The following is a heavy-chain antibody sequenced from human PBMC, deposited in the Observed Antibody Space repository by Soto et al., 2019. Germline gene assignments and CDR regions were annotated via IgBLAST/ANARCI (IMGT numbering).Heavy chain of an antibody. CDR1: GYTFTTYG. CDR3: ASGNTVTGYNYEGLDV. J-gene: IGHJ6*02. CDR2: ISVYNGNT. Sequence: QAELEQSGAEVKKPGASVKVSCKASGYTFTTYGITWVRQALGLGLEWLGRISVYNGNTDYAQKFQGRVTMTTDTSTNTAYMELRSLGSDDTAMYYCASGNTVTGYNYEGLDVWGQGTTVTVSS. D-gene: IGHD4-17*01. V-gene: IGHV1-18*01.